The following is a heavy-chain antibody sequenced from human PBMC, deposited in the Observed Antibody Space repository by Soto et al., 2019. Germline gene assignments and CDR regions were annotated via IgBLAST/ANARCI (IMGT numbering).Heavy chain of an antibody. J-gene: IGHJ4*02. Sequence: QVQLVESGGGVVQPGRSLRLSCAASGFTFSSYGMHWVRQAPGKGLEWVAVIWYDGSNKYYADSVKGRFTISRDNSKNTLYLQMNSQRAEDTAVYYCARDQTVGYAVPLYGYWGQGTLVTVSS. V-gene: IGHV3-33*01. CDR3: ARDQTVGYAVPLYGY. CDR1: GFTFSSYG. CDR2: IWYDGSNK. D-gene: IGHD5-12*01.